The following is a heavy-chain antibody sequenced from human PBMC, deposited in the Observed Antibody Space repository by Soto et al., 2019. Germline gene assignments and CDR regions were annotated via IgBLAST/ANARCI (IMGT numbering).Heavy chain of an antibody. CDR2: IYYSGST. CDR1: GGSISSTTYY. Sequence: SETLSLTCTVSGGSISSTTYYWGWIRQPPGKGLEWIGSIYYSGSTYYNPSLKSRVTISVDTSKNQFSLKLSSVTAADTAVYYCARHTPAISISDHWGQGTLVTVSS. V-gene: IGHV4-39*01. CDR3: ARHTPAISISDH. J-gene: IGHJ4*02. D-gene: IGHD2-15*01.